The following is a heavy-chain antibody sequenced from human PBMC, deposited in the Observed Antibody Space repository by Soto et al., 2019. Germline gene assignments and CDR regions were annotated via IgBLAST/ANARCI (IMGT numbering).Heavy chain of an antibody. V-gene: IGHV3-21*01. J-gene: IGHJ3*02. CDR3: ARDLYNGYTFDI. CDR1: GFTFSSYS. CDR2: ISSSSYI. Sequence: PGGSLRLSCAASGFTFSSYSMNWVRQAPGKGLEWVSSISSSSYIYYADSVTGRFTISRDNAKNSLYLQMNSLRAEDTAVYYCARDLYNGYTFDIWGQGTMVTVSS. D-gene: IGHD2-2*02.